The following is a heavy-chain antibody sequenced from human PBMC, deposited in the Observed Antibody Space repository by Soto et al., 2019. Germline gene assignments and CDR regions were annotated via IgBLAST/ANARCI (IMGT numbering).Heavy chain of an antibody. CDR1: GGSISSSNW. V-gene: IGHV4-4*02. CDR3: ARIGLFGELLSPYDPDYYYGMDV. J-gene: IGHJ6*02. D-gene: IGHD3-10*02. Sequence: SETLSLTCAVSGGSISSSNWWSWVRQPPGKGLEWIGEIYHSGSTNYNPSLKSRVTISVDKSKNQFYLKLSSVTAADTAVYYCARIGLFGELLSPYDPDYYYGMDVWGQGTTVTVSS. CDR2: IYHSGST.